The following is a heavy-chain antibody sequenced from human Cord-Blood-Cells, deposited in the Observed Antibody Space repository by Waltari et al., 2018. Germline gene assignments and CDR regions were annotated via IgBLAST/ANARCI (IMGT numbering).Heavy chain of an antibody. J-gene: IGHJ4*02. CDR1: GFPLSNATMG. Sequence: QVTLKESGPVLVTPTETLPLTCTVSGFPLSNATMGVSWIRQPPGKALEWLAHIFSNDEKSYSTSLKSRLTISKDTSKSQVVLTMTNMDPVDTATYYCARTPIAAAGTSVDYWGQGTLVTVSS. CDR2: IFSNDEK. D-gene: IGHD6-13*01. CDR3: ARTPIAAAGTSVDY. V-gene: IGHV2-26*01.